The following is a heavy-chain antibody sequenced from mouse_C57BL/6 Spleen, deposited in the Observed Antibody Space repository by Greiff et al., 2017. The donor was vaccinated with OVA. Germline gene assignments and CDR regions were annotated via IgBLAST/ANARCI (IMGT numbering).Heavy chain of an antibody. D-gene: IGHD2-4*01. CDR1: GFTFSDAW. J-gene: IGHJ2*01. Sequence: EVQLQESGGGLVQPGGSMKLSCAASGFTFSDAWMDWVRQSPEKGLEWVAEIRNKANNHATYYAESVKGRFTISRDDSKSSVYLQMNSLRAEDTGIYYCTRIYYDYDGYYFDYWGQGTTLTVSS. CDR3: TRIYYDYDGYYFDY. V-gene: IGHV6-6*01. CDR2: IRNKANNHAT.